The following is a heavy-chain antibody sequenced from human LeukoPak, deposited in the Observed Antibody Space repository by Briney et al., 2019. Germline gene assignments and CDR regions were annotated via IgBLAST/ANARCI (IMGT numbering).Heavy chain of an antibody. CDR3: AKGSLRSPYYYDSSGSPFDY. J-gene: IGHJ4*02. D-gene: IGHD3-22*01. Sequence: GGSLRLSCAASGFTFSRYSMNWVRQAPGKGLEWVSSIGGSSTSIYYADSVKGRFTISRDNAKNSLYLQMNSLRAEDTAVYYCAKGSLRSPYYYDSSGSPFDYWGQGTLVTVSS. V-gene: IGHV3-21*04. CDR2: IGGSSTSI. CDR1: GFTFSRYS.